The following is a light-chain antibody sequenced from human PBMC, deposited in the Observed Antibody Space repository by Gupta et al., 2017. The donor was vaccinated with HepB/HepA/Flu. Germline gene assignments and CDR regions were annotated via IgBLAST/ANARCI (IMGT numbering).Light chain of an antibody. V-gene: IGKV1-39*01. CDR2: AAS. CDR3: HQRYNTPCT. J-gene: IGKJ1*01. Sequence: DIQMTQSPSSLSASVGDRVTITCRASQSISSYLNWYQQKPGKAPKLLIYAASSLQSGVPSRFSGSGSGTDFTLTISSLQPEDFATYYCHQRYNTPCTFGQGTKVEIK. CDR1: QSISSY.